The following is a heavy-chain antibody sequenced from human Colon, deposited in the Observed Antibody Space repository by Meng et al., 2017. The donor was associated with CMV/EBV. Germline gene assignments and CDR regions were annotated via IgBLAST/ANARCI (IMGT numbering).Heavy chain of an antibody. J-gene: IGHJ3*02. D-gene: IGHD6-13*01. V-gene: IGHV3-74*01. CDR3: GRVGDSSTARGAFDI. CDR1: GFAFNTFW. Sequence: GESLKISCAASGFAFNTFWMHWVRQSPGKGLVWVSRIDPDGRDTKYADAVKGRFTISRDNARNTLHLDMISLRGEDSAVYYCGRVGDSSTARGAFDIWGQGTAVTVSS. CDR2: IDPDGRDT.